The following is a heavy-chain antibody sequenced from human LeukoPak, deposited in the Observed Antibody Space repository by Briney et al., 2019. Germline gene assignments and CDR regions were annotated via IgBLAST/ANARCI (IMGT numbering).Heavy chain of an antibody. V-gene: IGHV4-39*01. D-gene: IGHD3-22*01. J-gene: IGHJ4*02. CDR3: ARGRRYSDRSNCYFDY. Sequence: SETLSLTCTVSGGSITTVPYFWGWIRQPPGKGLEWIGTIYYSGSTYYEPSLKSRVTISVDTSKNQFSLKLSSVTAADTAVYYCARGRRYSDRSNCYFDYWGQGTLVTVSS. CDR1: GGSITTVPYF. CDR2: IYYSGST.